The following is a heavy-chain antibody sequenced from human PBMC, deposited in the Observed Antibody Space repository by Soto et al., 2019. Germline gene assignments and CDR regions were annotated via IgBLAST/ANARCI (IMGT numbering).Heavy chain of an antibody. CDR3: ARAPVTTPNYYYGMDV. CDR2: IYYSGST. J-gene: IGHJ6*02. Sequence: SETLSLTCTVSGVSISSYYWSWIRQPPGKGLEWIGYIYYSGSTNYNPSLKSRVTISVDTSKNQFSLKLSSVTAADTAVYYCARAPVTTPNYYYGMDVWGQGTTVTVSS. V-gene: IGHV4-59*01. D-gene: IGHD4-17*01. CDR1: GVSISSYY.